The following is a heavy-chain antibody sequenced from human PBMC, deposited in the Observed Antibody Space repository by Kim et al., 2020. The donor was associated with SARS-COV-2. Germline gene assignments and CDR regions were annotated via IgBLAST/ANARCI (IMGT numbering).Heavy chain of an antibody. Sequence: GGSLRLSCAGSGFIFSSYSMHWVRQAPGKGLEWISYISSISNTIYYADSVKGRFTISRDNAKSSLYLQMNSLRDEDTAVYYCASDILTAYDYGMDVWGQWTTVTVSS. CDR1: GFIFSSYS. J-gene: IGHJ6*02. D-gene: IGHD3-9*01. CDR2: ISSISNTI. V-gene: IGHV3-48*02. CDR3: ASDILTAYDYGMDV.